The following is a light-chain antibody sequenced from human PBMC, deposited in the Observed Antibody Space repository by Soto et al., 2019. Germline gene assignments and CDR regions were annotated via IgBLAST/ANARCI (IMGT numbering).Light chain of an antibody. CDR2: DAS. V-gene: IGKV3-20*01. Sequence: EIVLTQSPGTLSLSPGELAALSCRASRSLSSTSLAWYQQRPGQAPRLLIYDASSRATGIPDRFSGSGSGTDFTLTINRLEPEDFAVYYCQQYGSSPRTFGQGTKVEIK. CDR3: QQYGSSPRT. CDR1: RSLSSTS. J-gene: IGKJ1*01.